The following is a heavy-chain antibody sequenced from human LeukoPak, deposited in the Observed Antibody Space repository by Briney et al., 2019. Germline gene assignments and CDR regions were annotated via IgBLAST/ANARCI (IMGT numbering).Heavy chain of an antibody. CDR1: GFTFSSYA. CDR3: ARTGYCSGGSCYKIDY. Sequence: PGGSLRLSCAASGFTFSSYAMSWVRQAPGKGLEWVSSISSSSSYIYYADSVKGRFTISRDNAKNSLYLQMNSLRAEDTAVYYCARTGYCSGGSCYKIDYWGQGTLVTVSS. CDR2: ISSSSSYI. V-gene: IGHV3-21*01. J-gene: IGHJ4*02. D-gene: IGHD2-15*01.